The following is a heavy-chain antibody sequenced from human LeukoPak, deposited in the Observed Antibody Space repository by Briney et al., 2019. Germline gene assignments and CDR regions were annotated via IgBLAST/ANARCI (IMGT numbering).Heavy chain of an antibody. V-gene: IGHV1-2*04. Sequence: ASVKVSCKASGGTFSSYAISWVRQAPGQGLEWMGWINPNSGGTNYAQKFQGWVTMTRDTSISTAYMELSRLRSDDTAVYYCARGPPYYYDSSGYPEYYFDYWGQGTLVTVSS. CDR2: INPNSGGT. CDR3: ARGPPYYYDSSGYPEYYFDY. J-gene: IGHJ4*02. CDR1: GGTFSSYA. D-gene: IGHD3-22*01.